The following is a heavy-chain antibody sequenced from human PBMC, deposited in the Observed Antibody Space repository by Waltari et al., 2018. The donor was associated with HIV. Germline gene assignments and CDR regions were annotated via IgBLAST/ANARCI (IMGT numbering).Heavy chain of an antibody. D-gene: IGHD2-8*01. CDR1: GGSISSSSYY. CDR3: ARHFCTNGVCYTGYYYYGMDV. V-gene: IGHV4-39*01. J-gene: IGHJ6*02. Sequence: QLQLQESGPGLVKPSETLSLTCTVSGGSISSSSYYWGWIRQPPGKGLEWIGSIYYSGSTYYNPSLKSRVTISVDTSKNQFSRKLSSVTAADTAVYYCARHFCTNGVCYTGYYYYGMDVWGQGTTVTVSS. CDR2: IYYSGST.